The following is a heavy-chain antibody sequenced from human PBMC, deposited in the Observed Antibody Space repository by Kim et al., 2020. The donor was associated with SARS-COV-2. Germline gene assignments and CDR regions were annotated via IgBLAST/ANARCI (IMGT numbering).Heavy chain of an antibody. Sequence: SVKVSCKASGGTFSSYAISWVRQAPGQGLEWMGRIIPILGIANYAQKFQGRVTITADKSTSTAYMELSSLRSEDTAVYYCAREHPFILGYCSSTSCYTGWFDPWGQGTLVTVSS. J-gene: IGHJ5*02. CDR3: AREHPFILGYCSSTSCYTGWFDP. D-gene: IGHD2-2*02. CDR1: GGTFSSYA. CDR2: IIPILGIA. V-gene: IGHV1-69*04.